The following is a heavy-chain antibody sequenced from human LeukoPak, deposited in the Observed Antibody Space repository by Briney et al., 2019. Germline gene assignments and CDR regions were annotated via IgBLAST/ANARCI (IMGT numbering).Heavy chain of an antibody. CDR1: GFTFDDYG. CDR2: INWNGGST. CDR3: ARAVSRVTGDYYYYMDV. V-gene: IGHV3-20*04. D-gene: IGHD7-27*01. J-gene: IGHJ6*03. Sequence: GGSLRLSCAASGFTFDDYGMSWVRQAPGKGLEWVSGINWNGGSTGYADSVKGRFTISRDNAKNPLYLQMNSLRAEDTALYYCARAVSRVTGDYYYYMDVWGKGTTVTVSS.